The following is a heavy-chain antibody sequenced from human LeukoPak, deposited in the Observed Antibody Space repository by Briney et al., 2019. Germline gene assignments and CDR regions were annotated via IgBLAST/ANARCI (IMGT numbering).Heavy chain of an antibody. CDR3: ARDRLRFLEWLLLARNSHYYYGMDV. D-gene: IGHD3-3*01. CDR2: INTNTGNP. J-gene: IGHJ6*02. CDR1: GYTFTSYY. Sequence: GASVKVSCKASGYTFTSYYMHWVRQAPGQGLEWMGWINTNTGNPTYAQGFTGRFVFSLDTSVSTAYLQISSLKAEDTAVYYCARDRLRFLEWLLLARNSHYYYGMDVWGQGTTVTVSS. V-gene: IGHV7-4-1*02.